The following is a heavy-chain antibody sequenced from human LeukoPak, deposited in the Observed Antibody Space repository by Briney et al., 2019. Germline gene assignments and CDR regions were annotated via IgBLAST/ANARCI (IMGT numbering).Heavy chain of an antibody. V-gene: IGHV4-59*01. Sequence: SETLSLTCTVSGDSISDYYWSWIRQPLGKGLEWIGEVYYSGSTHYNPFLKSRVTISIDTSKNEFSLRLTSVTAADTAVYYCARELDGNGGWFDPWGQGTLVTVSS. J-gene: IGHJ5*02. CDR2: VYYSGST. CDR1: GDSISDYY. D-gene: IGHD5-24*01. CDR3: ARELDGNGGWFDP.